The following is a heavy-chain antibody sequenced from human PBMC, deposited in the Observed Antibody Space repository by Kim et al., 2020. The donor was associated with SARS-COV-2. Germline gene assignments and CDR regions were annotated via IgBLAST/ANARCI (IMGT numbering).Heavy chain of an antibody. CDR2: IWYDGSNK. Sequence: GGSLRPSCAASGFTFSSYGMHWVRQAPGKGLEWVAVIWYDGSNKYYADSVKGRFTISRDNSKNTLYLQMNSLRAEDTAVYYCARPPRGVYYYYMDVWGKGTTVTVSS. D-gene: IGHD3-10*01. CDR3: ARPPRGVYYYYMDV. CDR1: GFTFSSYG. J-gene: IGHJ6*03. V-gene: IGHV3-33*01.